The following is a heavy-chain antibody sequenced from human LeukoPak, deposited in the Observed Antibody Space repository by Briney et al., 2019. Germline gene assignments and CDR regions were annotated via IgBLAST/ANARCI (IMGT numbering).Heavy chain of an antibody. J-gene: IGHJ4*02. CDR2: IYPGDSDT. V-gene: IGHV5-51*01. Sequence: GESLKISCKGSGYSFTSYWIGWVRRMPGKGLEWMGIIYPGDSDTRYSPSFQGQVTISADKSISTAYLQWSSLKASDTAMYYCARSSGNTMVRGVPYYFDYWGQGTLVTVSS. D-gene: IGHD3-10*01. CDR3: ARSSGNTMVRGVPYYFDY. CDR1: GYSFTSYW.